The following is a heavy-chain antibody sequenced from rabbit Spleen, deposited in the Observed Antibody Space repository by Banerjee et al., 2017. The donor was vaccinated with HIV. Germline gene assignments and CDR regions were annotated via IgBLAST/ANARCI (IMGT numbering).Heavy chain of an antibody. CDR3: ARGSATMTMVITGYYLSL. J-gene: IGHJ6*01. CDR2: IYTDSSGST. V-gene: IGHV1S40*01. CDR1: GFSFSSSYY. Sequence: QSLEESGGGLVQPEGSLTLTCTASGFSFSSSYYICWVRQAPGKGLEWIGCIYTDSSGSTAYANWAKGRFTISKTSSTTVTLQLNSLTAADTATYFCARGSATMTMVITGYYLSLWGPGTLVTVS. D-gene: IGHD2-1*01.